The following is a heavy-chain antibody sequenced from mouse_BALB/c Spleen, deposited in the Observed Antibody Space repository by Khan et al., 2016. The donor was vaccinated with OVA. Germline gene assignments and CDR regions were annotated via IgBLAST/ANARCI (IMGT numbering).Heavy chain of an antibody. CDR1: GYTFTNYG. D-gene: IGHD2-2*01. CDR3: ARGYWYFDV. CDR2: INTYTGEP. V-gene: IGHV9-3-1*01. Sequence: QIQLVQSGPELKKPGETVKISCKASGYTFTNYGMNWVKQPPGKGLKWMGWINTYTGEPTYVDDFKGRFAFSLETSASTAYLQINNLKNEDTATYFCARGYWYFDVWGAGTTGTVSS. J-gene: IGHJ1*01.